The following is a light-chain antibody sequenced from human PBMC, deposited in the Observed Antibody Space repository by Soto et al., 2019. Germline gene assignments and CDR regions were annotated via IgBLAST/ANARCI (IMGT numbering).Light chain of an antibody. V-gene: IGLV4-69*01. Sequence: QPVLAQSPSASASLGASVKLTCTLSSGHSTYSIAWHQQRPEKGPRYLMKLNSDGTHTRGDGIPDRFSGSSSGAERYLSISSLQSEDEADYYCQTWGTGPYVVFGGDQADRP. CDR3: QTWGTGPYVV. CDR2: LNSDGTH. J-gene: IGLJ2*01. CDR1: SGHSTYS.